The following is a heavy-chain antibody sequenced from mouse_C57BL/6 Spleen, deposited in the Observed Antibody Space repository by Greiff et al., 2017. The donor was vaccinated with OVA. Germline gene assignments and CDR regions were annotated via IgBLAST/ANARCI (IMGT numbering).Heavy chain of an antibody. D-gene: IGHD1-1*01. CDR1: GFTFSDYY. CDR3: ARVITTVVATGYFDY. V-gene: IGHV5-16*01. Sequence: EVQRVESEGGLVQPGSSMKLSCTASGFTFSDYYMAWVRQVPEKGLEWVANINYDGSSTYYLDSLKSRFIISRDNAKNILYLQMSSLKSEDTATYYCARVITTVVATGYFDYWGQGTTLTVSS. J-gene: IGHJ2*01. CDR2: INYDGSST.